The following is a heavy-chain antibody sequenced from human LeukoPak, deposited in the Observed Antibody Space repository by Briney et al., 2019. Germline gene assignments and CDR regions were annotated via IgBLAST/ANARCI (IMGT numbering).Heavy chain of an antibody. CDR3: ASSTVGYFDY. Sequence: GGSLTLSCAASGFTFSTYSMFWLRPAPGKGLEWVSAISGNSYHIYYADSVKGRFTISRDNAKNSLYLQMNSLRGEDTAVYYCASSTVGYFDYWGHGTLVTVSS. V-gene: IGHV3-21*01. J-gene: IGHJ4*01. CDR2: ISGNSYHI. CDR1: GFTFSTYS. D-gene: IGHD1-26*01.